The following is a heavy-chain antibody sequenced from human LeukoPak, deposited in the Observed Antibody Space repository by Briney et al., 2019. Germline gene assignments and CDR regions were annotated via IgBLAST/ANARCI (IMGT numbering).Heavy chain of an antibody. D-gene: IGHD3-10*02. CDR2: IRSSDGAT. CDR3: AKDVRVSY. CDR1: GFTFTSNA. V-gene: IGHV3-23*01. J-gene: IGHJ4*02. Sequence: PGRSLRLSCAASGFTFTSNAMAWVRQAPGKGREWGSAIRSSDGATYYADSVKGRFTIYRDNSKNTLSLQMNSLRAEDTAVYYCAKDVRVSYWGQGALVTVSS.